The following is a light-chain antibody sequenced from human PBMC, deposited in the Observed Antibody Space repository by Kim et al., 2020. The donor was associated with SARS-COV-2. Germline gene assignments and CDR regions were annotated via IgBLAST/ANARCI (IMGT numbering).Light chain of an antibody. CDR1: QSIGKF. J-gene: IGKJ5*01. V-gene: IGKV1-39*01. CDR2: GAS. CDR3: QQSFGTPPIT. Sequence: SVGDRVTITCRASQSIGKFLKWYQQRPGNAPNLLIYGASTLQGGVPSRFSGSGSGTEFTLTISSLQPEDFVTYYCQQSFGTPPITFGQGTRLEIK.